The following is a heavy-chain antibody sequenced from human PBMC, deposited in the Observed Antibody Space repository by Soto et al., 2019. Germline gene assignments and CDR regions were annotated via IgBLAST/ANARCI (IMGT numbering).Heavy chain of an antibody. J-gene: IGHJ4*02. V-gene: IGHV3-23*01. CDR2: MSRDGGVT. CDR3: AKIDIFNPQGSGWANRFDY. Sequence: EVQLLESGGGLVQPGGSLRLSCAASGFTFSNYGMTWVRQAPGKGLEWVSGMSRDGGVTDYTDSVKGRFTISRDISKNALYLQMNSLRAEDTAVYYCAKIDIFNPQGSGWANRFDYWGQGTLVTVSS. D-gene: IGHD6-19*01. CDR1: GFTFSNYG.